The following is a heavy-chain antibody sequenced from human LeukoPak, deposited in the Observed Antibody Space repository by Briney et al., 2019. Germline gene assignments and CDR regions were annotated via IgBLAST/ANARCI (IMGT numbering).Heavy chain of an antibody. J-gene: IGHJ6*03. CDR1: GGSFSGYY. Sequence: SETLSLTCAVYGGSFSGYYWSWIRQPPGKGLEWIGEINHSGSTNYNPSLKSRVTISVDTSKNQFSLKLSSVTAADTAVYYCARKKYYCGGDCYSRSYYYYYYMDVWGKGTTVTVSS. CDR3: ARKKYYCGGDCYSRSYYYYYYMDV. CDR2: INHSGST. D-gene: IGHD2-21*02. V-gene: IGHV4-34*01.